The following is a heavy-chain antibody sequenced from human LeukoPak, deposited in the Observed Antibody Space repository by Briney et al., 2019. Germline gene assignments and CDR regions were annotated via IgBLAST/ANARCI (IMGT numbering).Heavy chain of an antibody. V-gene: IGHV3-33*08. CDR2: IWFRESSQ. CDR3: AELQGYTAMVYCYMDV. D-gene: IGHD5-18*01. Sequence: GGSLRLSCAASGFSFSNSGMHWVRQAPGKGLEWVAGIWFRESSQNYADSVKGRFTISRDNSKNTLYLEMNSLRAEDTALYYCAELQGYTAMVYCYMDVWGKGTTVTVSS. CDR1: GFSFSNSG. J-gene: IGHJ6*03.